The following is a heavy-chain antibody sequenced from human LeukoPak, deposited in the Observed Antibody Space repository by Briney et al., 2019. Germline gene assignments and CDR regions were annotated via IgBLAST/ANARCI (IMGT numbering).Heavy chain of an antibody. J-gene: IGHJ5*02. CDR3: ARLVYISSYPNRFDR. CDR2: IYYSGNT. CDR1: GGSISSSSYY. D-gene: IGHD3-16*02. Sequence: SETLSLTCTVSGGSISSSSYYWGWIRQPPGKGLEWIGSIYYSGNTYYNPSLKSRVTLSLDTSKNQFPLRLSSVTAADTALYYCARLVYISSYPNRFDRWGQGTLVTVSS. V-gene: IGHV4-39*01.